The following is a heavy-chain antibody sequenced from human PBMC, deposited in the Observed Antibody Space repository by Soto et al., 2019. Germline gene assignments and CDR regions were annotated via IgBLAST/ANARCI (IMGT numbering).Heavy chain of an antibody. D-gene: IGHD4-17*01. CDR3: ARWVREDDGGKSMIDWYFDL. V-gene: IGHV4-59*01. CDR2: IYSSGST. Sequence: QVQLQESGPGLVKPSETLSLTCRVSGGSISRNYWSWIRQSPGRGLEWIGYIYSSGSTNYNTFLKSRVTMSVDTSKNQFFLSLNSVTAADTAVYYCARWVREDDGGKSMIDWYFDLWGRGTLVSVSS. CDR1: GGSISRNY. J-gene: IGHJ2*01.